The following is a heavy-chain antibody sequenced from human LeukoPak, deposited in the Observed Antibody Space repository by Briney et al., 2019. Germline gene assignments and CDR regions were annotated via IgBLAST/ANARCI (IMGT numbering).Heavy chain of an antibody. D-gene: IGHD5-24*01. Sequence: PGGSLRLSCAASGFTFSLYTMNWVRQSPGKGLEWVSSISSSNSYIYYADSVKGRFTISRDNAKNSFYLQVSSLRAEDTAVYYCARGDGRGSYKDYYFDYWGQGTLVTVSS. J-gene: IGHJ4*02. CDR1: GFTFSLYT. CDR3: ARGDGRGSYKDYYFDY. V-gene: IGHV3-21*01. CDR2: ISSSNSYI.